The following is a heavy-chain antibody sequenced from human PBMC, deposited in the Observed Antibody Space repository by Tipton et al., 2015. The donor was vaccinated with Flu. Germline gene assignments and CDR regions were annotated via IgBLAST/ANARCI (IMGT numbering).Heavy chain of an antibody. CDR2: IIVIFGTT. Sequence: QLVQSGAEVKEPGSSVSVSCKASGGTFGDNAISWVRQAPGQGFEWMGGIIVIFGTTDYAQKFQGRVTITADESTSTAYMELSSVRSEDTAVYYCVRAMHYWGQGTLVTVSS. V-gene: IGHV1-69*01. CDR3: VRAMHY. CDR1: GGTFGDNA. J-gene: IGHJ4*02.